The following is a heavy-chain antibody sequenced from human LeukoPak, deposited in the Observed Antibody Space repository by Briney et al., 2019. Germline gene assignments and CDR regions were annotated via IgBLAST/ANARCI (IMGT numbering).Heavy chain of an antibody. V-gene: IGHV4-34*01. J-gene: IGHJ5*02. CDR2: INHSGST. Sequence: KPSETLSLTCAVYGGSFSGYYWSWIRQPPGKGLEWIGEINHSGSTNYNPSLKSRVTISVDTSKNQFSLKLSSVTAADTAVYYCARRTRNPQRFIAARPGMGFDPWGQGTLVTVSS. CDR1: GGSFSGYY. CDR3: ARRTRNPQRFIAARPGMGFDP. D-gene: IGHD6-6*01.